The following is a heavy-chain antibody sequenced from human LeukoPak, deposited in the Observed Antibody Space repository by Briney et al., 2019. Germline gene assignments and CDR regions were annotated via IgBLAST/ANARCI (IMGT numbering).Heavy chain of an antibody. CDR2: MNPNSGNT. CDR3: ARGWFGQLLQDY. Sequence: ASVKLSCKASGYTFTSYDINWVRQATGQGPEWMGWMNPNSGNTGYAQQFQGRVTMTRTTSTSTAYMELSSLRSDDAAVYYCARGWFGQLLQDYWGQGTLVTVSS. J-gene: IGHJ4*02. CDR1: GYTFTSYD. D-gene: IGHD3-10*01. V-gene: IGHV1-8*01.